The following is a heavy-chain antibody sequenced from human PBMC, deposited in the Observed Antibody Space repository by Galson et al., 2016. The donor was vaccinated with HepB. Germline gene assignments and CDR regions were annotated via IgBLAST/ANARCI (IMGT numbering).Heavy chain of an antibody. CDR1: GYTFTSYH. V-gene: IGHV1-46*01. CDR2: INPSGGAT. Sequence: SVKVSCKASGYTFTSYHIHWVRQAPGQGLEWMGIINPSGGATSYTQQFQDRVTMTRDTSTSTVYMDLSSLRSEDTAVYYCARDMGGDDGSGNYPKYYFDYWGQGTLVTVSS. CDR3: ARDMGGDDGSGNYPKYYFDY. D-gene: IGHD3-22*01. J-gene: IGHJ4*02.